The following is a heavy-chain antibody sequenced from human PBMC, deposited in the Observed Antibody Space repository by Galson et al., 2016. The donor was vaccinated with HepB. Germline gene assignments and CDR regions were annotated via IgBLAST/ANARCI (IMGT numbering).Heavy chain of an antibody. CDR1: GFIFSSYN. D-gene: IGHD3-22*01. V-gene: IGHV3-48*01. CDR3: ARVYYANTGYKFFDL. Sequence: SLRLSCAASGFIFSSYNMNWVRQAPGKGLEWVSYIGSRSDNIQYVEFVKGRFTISRDNAENSLYLQMNGLGGDDTAMYYCARVYYANTGYKFFDLWGQGTLVTGSS. CDR2: IGSRSDNI. J-gene: IGHJ4*02.